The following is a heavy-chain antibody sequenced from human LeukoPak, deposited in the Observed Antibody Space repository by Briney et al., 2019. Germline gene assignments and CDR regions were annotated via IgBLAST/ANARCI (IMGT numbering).Heavy chain of an antibody. Sequence: PGGSLRLSCAASGFTFDDYGMSWVRQAPGKGLEWVSGINWNGGSTSYADSVKGRFTISRDNAKNSLYLQMNSLRAEDTALYYCARGIAVAGSWYYFDYWGQGTLVTVSS. CDR2: INWNGGST. D-gene: IGHD6-19*01. V-gene: IGHV3-20*04. CDR1: GFTFDDYG. CDR3: ARGIAVAGSWYYFDY. J-gene: IGHJ4*02.